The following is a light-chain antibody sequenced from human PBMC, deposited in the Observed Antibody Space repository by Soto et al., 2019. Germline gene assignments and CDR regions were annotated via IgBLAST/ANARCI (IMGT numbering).Light chain of an antibody. Sequence: QSVLTQPPSASGAPGQRVSISCTGSSSNIGAGYGVHWYHQLPGTAPKLLIFGNNNRPSGVPDRFSGSKSDTSASLGITGLQAEDEADYYCQSYDSSLNGYVFGTGTKLTVL. J-gene: IGLJ1*01. CDR2: GNN. CDR1: SSNIGAGYG. V-gene: IGLV1-40*01. CDR3: QSYDSSLNGYV.